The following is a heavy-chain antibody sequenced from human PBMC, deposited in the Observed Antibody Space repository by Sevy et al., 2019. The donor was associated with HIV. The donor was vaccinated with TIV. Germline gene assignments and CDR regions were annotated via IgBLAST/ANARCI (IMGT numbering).Heavy chain of an antibody. D-gene: IGHD3-10*01. CDR3: SRDPLYHYGSGTFFRFYYGMDV. CDR1: GFTFNTYA. Sequence: GGSLRLSCAASGFTFNTYAMHWVRQPPGKGLEWVAVIWNDGSEKYYANSVKGRFTISRVNSKKMLDLQMNSLRAEDTDVFFCSRDPLYHYGSGTFFRFYYGMDVWGQGTTVTVSS. J-gene: IGHJ6*02. V-gene: IGHV3-33*01. CDR2: IWNDGSEK.